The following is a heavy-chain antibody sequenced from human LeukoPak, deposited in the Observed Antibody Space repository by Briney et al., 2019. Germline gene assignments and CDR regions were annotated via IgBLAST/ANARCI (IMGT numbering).Heavy chain of an antibody. J-gene: IGHJ4*02. Sequence: GGSLRLSCAASGFTFSDYWIHWVRQAPGKGLVWVSRINTDGSITNYADSVKGRFSISRDNAKNTLYLQMSSLRAEDTAVYYCARDRGPRTGFMVREAYDYWGQGTLVTVSS. V-gene: IGHV3-74*01. CDR2: INTDGSIT. CDR3: ARDRGPRTGFMVREAYDY. D-gene: IGHD3-10*01. CDR1: GFTFSDYW.